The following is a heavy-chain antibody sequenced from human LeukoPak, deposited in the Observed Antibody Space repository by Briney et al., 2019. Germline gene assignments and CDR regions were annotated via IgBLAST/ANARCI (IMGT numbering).Heavy chain of an antibody. J-gene: IGHJ4*02. D-gene: IGHD2-2*02. Sequence: PGGSLRLSCAASGFTFSSYSMNWVRQAPGKGLEWVSSISSSSSYIYYADSVKGRFTISRGNAKNSLYLQMNSLRAEDTAVYYCARLVVVVPAAIRYFDYWGQGTLVTVSS. V-gene: IGHV3-21*01. CDR1: GFTFSSYS. CDR3: ARLVVVVPAAIRYFDY. CDR2: ISSSSSYI.